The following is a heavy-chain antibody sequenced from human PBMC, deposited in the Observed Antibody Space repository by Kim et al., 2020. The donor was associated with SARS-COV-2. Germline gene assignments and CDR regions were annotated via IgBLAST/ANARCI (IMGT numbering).Heavy chain of an antibody. J-gene: IGHJ2*01. V-gene: IGHV3-7*01. CDR3: ARDVATAGAGFDL. Sequence: GGSLRLSCAASGFMFSNAWMTWVRQVPGKGLEWLAHIYQDGSDTYYVDSVKGRFIISRDNAEKSLFLQLNNLGAEDTALYYCARDVATAGAGFDLWGRGT. CDR2: IYQDGSDT. D-gene: IGHD6-13*01. CDR1: GFMFSNAW.